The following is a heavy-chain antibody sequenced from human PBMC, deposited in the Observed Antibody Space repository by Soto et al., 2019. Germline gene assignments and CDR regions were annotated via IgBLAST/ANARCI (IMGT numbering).Heavy chain of an antibody. V-gene: IGHV4-31*03. J-gene: IGHJ4*02. Sequence: QTQLQESGPGLVRPSQTLSLTCTVSGASISDHESYWNWIRQRPGKGLEWIGYISDSGSTFYNPSLRSRITISLDTSKSPFSLNLTSLTAADTAVYYCAARVKAHKRDFDYWGQGSLVSVSS. D-gene: IGHD1-1*01. CDR1: GASISDHESY. CDR3: AARVKAHKRDFDY. CDR2: ISDSGST.